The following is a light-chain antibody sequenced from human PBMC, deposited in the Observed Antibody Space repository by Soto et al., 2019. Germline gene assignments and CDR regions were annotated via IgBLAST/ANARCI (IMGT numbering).Light chain of an antibody. V-gene: IGKV1D-8*03. Sequence: VIGMTQSPSLLSASTGDRVTISCLMSQGISSYLAWYQQKPGKAPKLLIYAASTLQSGVPSRFSGSGSGTDFTLTISSLQPEDFATYFCQQLNSYPITFGQGTRLEIK. CDR2: AAS. CDR3: QQLNSYPIT. CDR1: QGISSY. J-gene: IGKJ5*01.